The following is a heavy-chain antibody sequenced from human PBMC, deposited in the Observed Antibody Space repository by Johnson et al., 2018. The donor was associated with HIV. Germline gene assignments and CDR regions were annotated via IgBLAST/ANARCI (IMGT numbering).Heavy chain of an antibody. CDR1: GFTVSSNY. CDR2: ISWDGGST. CDR3: AKDIVYYGSGFDAFDI. D-gene: IGHD3-10*01. J-gene: IGHJ3*02. Sequence: QLLESGGGLIQPGGSLRLSCAASGFTVSSNYMSWVRQAPGKGLEWVSLISWDGGSTYYADSVKGRFTISRDNSKNSLYLQMNSLRAEDTALYYCAKDIVYYGSGFDAFDIWGQGTMVTVSS. V-gene: IGHV3-43D*03.